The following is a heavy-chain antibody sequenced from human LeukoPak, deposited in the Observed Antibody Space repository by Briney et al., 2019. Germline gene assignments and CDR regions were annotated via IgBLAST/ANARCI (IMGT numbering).Heavy chain of an antibody. J-gene: IGHJ3*02. D-gene: IGHD3-22*01. V-gene: IGHV4-39*07. CDR2: IYYSGST. CDR1: GGSVSSSSYY. CDR3: ARDPGAIVVVKGGAFDI. Sequence: PSETLSLTCTVSGGSVSSSSYYWGWIRQPPGKGLEWIGSIYYSGSTYYNPSLKSRVTISVDTSKNQFSLKLSSVTAADTAVYYCARDPGAIVVVKGGAFDIWGQGTMVTVSS.